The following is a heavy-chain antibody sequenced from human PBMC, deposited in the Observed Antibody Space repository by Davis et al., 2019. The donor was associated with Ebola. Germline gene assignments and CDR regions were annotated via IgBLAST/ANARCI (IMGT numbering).Heavy chain of an antibody. CDR3: ARSLEATIYYYYYGMDV. J-gene: IGHJ6*02. V-gene: IGHV1-69*13. CDR2: IIPIFGTA. D-gene: IGHD5-12*01. CDR1: GGTFSSYA. Sequence: SVQVSCKASGGTFSSYAISWVRQAPGQGLEWMGGIIPIFGTANYAQKFQGRVTITADESTSTAYMELSSLRSEDTAVYYCARSLEATIYYYYYGMDVWGQGTTVTVSS.